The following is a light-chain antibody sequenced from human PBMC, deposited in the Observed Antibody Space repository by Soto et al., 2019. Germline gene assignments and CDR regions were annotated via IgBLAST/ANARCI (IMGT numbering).Light chain of an antibody. Sequence: QSALTQPASVSGSPRQSITISCTGTSSDVGGYNYVSWYQQHPGKAPKLMIYDVSNRPSGVSNRFSGSKSGNTASLTISGLQAEDEADYYCSSYTSSSTYVFGTGTKVTVL. CDR2: DVS. V-gene: IGLV2-14*01. J-gene: IGLJ1*01. CDR1: SSDVGGYNY. CDR3: SSYTSSSTYV.